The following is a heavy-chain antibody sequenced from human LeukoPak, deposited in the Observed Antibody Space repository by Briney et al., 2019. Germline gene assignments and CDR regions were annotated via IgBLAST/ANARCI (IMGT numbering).Heavy chain of an antibody. D-gene: IGHD6-13*01. Sequence: GGSLRLSCAASGFTFSSYAMSWVRQAPGKGLEWVSAISGSGGKTYYADSVKGRFTISRDNSKNTLYLQMNSLRAEDTAVYYCAKDLVYSNYYFDYWGQGTLVTVSS. CDR2: ISGSGGKT. V-gene: IGHV3-23*01. CDR3: AKDLVYSNYYFDY. J-gene: IGHJ4*02. CDR1: GFTFSSYA.